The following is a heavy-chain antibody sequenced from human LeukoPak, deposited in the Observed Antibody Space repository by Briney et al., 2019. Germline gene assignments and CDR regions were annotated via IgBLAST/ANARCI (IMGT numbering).Heavy chain of an antibody. Sequence: SETLSLTCTVSGGSISGYYWSWIRQPAGKGLEWIGRIYGTGTITYNPSLQSRVTMSVDTSKNEFSLKMSSVTAADTAVYYCTRDSGTTGEVKFDPWGQGTLVAVSS. CDR1: GGSISGYY. CDR3: TRDSGTTGEVKFDP. D-gene: IGHD3-10*01. CDR2: IYGTGTI. J-gene: IGHJ5*02. V-gene: IGHV4-4*07.